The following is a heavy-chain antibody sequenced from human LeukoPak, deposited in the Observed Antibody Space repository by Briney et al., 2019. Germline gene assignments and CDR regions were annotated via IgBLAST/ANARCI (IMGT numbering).Heavy chain of an antibody. CDR1: GGSISGYY. D-gene: IGHD6-13*01. CDR2: IYYSGST. V-gene: IGHV4-59*12. Sequence: SETLSLTCTVSGGSISGYYWSWIRQPPGKGLEWIGYIYYSGSTNYNPSLKSRVSISVDTSNNQFSLKLSSVTAADTAVYYCATIAAAGREFRYYYYGMDVWGQGTTVTVSS. J-gene: IGHJ6*02. CDR3: ATIAAAGREFRYYYYGMDV.